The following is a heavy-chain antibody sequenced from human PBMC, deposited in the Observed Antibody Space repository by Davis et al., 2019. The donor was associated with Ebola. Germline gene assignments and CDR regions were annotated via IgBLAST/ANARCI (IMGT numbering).Heavy chain of an antibody. D-gene: IGHD5-18*01. V-gene: IGHV4-59*01. CDR2: IYYSGST. Sequence: PSETLSLTCTVSGGSISSYYWSWIRQPPGKGLEWIGYIYYSGSTNYNPSLKSRVTISVDTSKNQFSLKLSSVTAADTAVYYCARYSYRGYYYYGMDVWGQGTTVTVSS. CDR3: ARYSYRGYYYYGMDV. J-gene: IGHJ6*02. CDR1: GGSISSYY.